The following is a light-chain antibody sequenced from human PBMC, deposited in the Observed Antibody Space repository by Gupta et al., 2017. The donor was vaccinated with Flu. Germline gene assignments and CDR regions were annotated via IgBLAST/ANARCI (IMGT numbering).Light chain of an antibody. CDR1: NSNIGLNY. CDR3: ATWDDSLSAVV. CDR2: KSN. J-gene: IGLJ2*01. Sequence: QSVLTQPPSTSGTPGQRVTFSCSGGNSNIGLNYVYWYQQLPGAAPKLIIYKSNQRPSGVPDRFSGSKSGTSASLAISGLRSEDEAEYYCATWDDSLSAVVFGGGTKLTVL. V-gene: IGLV1-47*01.